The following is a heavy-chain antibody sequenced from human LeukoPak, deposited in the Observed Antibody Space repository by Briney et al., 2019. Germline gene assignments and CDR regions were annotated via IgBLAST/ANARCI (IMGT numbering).Heavy chain of an antibody. CDR2: ISSSSSYI. Sequence: GGSLRLSCAASGFTFNSYSMNWVRQAPGKGLEWVSSISSSSSYIYYADSVKGRFTISRDNSKNTLYLHMNSLRSEDTAVYYCARWGRTYNILTGYSYWGQGTLVTVSS. CDR3: ARWGRTYNILTGYSY. J-gene: IGHJ4*02. V-gene: IGHV3-21*04. CDR1: GFTFNSYS. D-gene: IGHD3-9*01.